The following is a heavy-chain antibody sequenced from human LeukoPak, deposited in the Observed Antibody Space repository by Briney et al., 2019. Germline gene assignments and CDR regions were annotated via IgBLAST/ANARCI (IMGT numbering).Heavy chain of an antibody. Sequence: GGSLRLSCAASGFTVSTTYMSWVRQAPGKGLDWVSVIYSGGTTYYADSVEGRFTISRDNSKNTLYLQMNSLRAEDTAVYYCAREATYSSGWYYFDYWGQGTLVTVSS. D-gene: IGHD6-19*01. CDR3: AREATYSSGWYYFDY. CDR2: IYSGGTT. J-gene: IGHJ4*02. V-gene: IGHV3-53*01. CDR1: GFTVSTTY.